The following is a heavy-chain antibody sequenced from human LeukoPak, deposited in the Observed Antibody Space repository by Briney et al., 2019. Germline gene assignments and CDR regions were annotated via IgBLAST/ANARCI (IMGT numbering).Heavy chain of an antibody. Sequence: GGSLRLPCTASGFTFSSYGMHWVRQAPGKGLEWVAFIRYDGSNKYYADSVKGRFTISRDNSKNTLYLQMNSLRAEDTAVYYGHSSGYYGFDYWGQGTLVTVSS. J-gene: IGHJ4*02. D-gene: IGHD3-22*01. CDR3: HSSGYYGFDY. CDR1: GFTFSSYG. V-gene: IGHV3-30*02. CDR2: IRYDGSNK.